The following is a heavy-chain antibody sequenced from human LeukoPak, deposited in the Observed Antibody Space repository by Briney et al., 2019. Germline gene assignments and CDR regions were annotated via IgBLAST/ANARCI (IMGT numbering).Heavy chain of an antibody. CDR2: IIPIFGTA. V-gene: IGHV1-69*13. J-gene: IGHJ4*02. CDR1: GGTFSSYA. D-gene: IGHD4-17*01. Sequence: SVKVSCKASGGTFSSYAISWVRQAPGQGLEWMGGIIPIFGTANYAQKFQGRVTITADESTSTAYMELSSLRSEDTAVYYCARGRTTAADYGDYGWDFDYWGQGTLVTVSS. CDR3: ARGRTTAADYGDYGWDFDY.